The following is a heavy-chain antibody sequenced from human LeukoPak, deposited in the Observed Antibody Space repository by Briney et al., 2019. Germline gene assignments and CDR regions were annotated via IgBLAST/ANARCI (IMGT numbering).Heavy chain of an antibody. J-gene: IGHJ5*02. CDR2: INPSGGST. D-gene: IGHD2-15*01. V-gene: IGHV1-46*01. CDR3: AIAATPKIKLNWFDP. CDR1: GYTFTSYY. Sequence: ASVKVSCKASGYTFTSYYMHWVRQAPGQGLEWMGIINPSGGSTSYAQKFQGRVTMTRDTCTSTVYMELSSLRSEDTAVYHCAIAATPKIKLNWFDPWGQGTLVTVSS.